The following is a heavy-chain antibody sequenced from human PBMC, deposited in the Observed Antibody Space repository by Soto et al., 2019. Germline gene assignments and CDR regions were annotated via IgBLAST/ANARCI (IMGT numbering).Heavy chain of an antibody. CDR1: GYTFTIYD. CDR3: ARGNGNKLRFLEWLLYSGAFDI. J-gene: IGHJ3*02. V-gene: IGHV1-8*01. Sequence: ASVKVSCKASGYTFTIYDSNWVRQATGQGLEWMGWMNPNSGNTGYAQKFQGRVTMTRNTSISTAYMELSSLRSEDTAVYYCARGNGNKLRFLEWLLYSGAFDIWGQGTMVTVSS. D-gene: IGHD3-3*01. CDR2: MNPNSGNT.